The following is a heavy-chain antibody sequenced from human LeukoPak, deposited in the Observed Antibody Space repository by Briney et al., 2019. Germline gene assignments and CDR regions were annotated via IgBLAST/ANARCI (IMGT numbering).Heavy chain of an antibody. CDR2: IYSGGST. Sequence: PGGSLRLSCAASGFTVSSNYMSWVRQAPGKGLEWVSVIYSGGSTYYADSVKGRFTISRDNSKNTLYLQMNSLRAEDTAVYYCARDPPGLYYYDSSGVGTNDYWGQGTLVTVSA. CDR3: ARDPPGLYYYDSSGVGTNDY. V-gene: IGHV3-66*01. CDR1: GFTVSSNY. J-gene: IGHJ4*02. D-gene: IGHD3-22*01.